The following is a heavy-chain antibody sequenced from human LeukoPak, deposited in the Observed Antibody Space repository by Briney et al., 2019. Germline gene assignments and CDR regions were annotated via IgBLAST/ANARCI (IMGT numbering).Heavy chain of an antibody. CDR3: ARFLEWLSPFDP. D-gene: IGHD3-3*01. Sequence: SVKVSCKASGYTFTSYDINWVRQATGQGLEWMGGIIPIFGTANYAQKFQGRVTITADKSTSTAYMELSSLRSEDTAVYYCARFLEWLSPFDPWGQGTLVTVSS. CDR2: IIPIFGTA. J-gene: IGHJ5*02. V-gene: IGHV1-69*06. CDR1: GYTFTSYD.